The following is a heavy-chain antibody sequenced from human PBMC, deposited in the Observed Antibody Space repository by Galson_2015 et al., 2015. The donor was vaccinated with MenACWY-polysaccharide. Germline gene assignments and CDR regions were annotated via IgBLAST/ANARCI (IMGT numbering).Heavy chain of an antibody. J-gene: IGHJ4*02. CDR1: DFSVTTSH. CDR2: MYSGGNT. Sequence: SLRLSCAASDFSVTTSHMSWVRQTPGRGLEWVAAMYSGGNTFYVDSVEGRFTISRDNSKNTLYLHMNILRAEDTGVYYCTRTRDYNPIELWGQGTVVTVSS. D-gene: IGHD4-11*01. V-gene: IGHV3-53*01. CDR3: TRTRDYNPIEL.